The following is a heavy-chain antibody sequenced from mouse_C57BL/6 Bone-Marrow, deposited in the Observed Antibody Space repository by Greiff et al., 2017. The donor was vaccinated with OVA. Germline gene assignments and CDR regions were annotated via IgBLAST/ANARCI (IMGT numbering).Heavy chain of an antibody. V-gene: IGHV1-64*01. Sequence: VQLQQPGAELVKPGASVKLSCKASGYTFTSYWMHWVKQRPGQGLEWIGMIHPNSGRTNYNEKFKSKATLTVDKSSSTAYMQLSSLTSEDSAVYYCARRAIYYDYDGWYFDVWGTGTTVTVSS. CDR3: ARRAIYYDYDGWYFDV. CDR1: GYTFTSYW. CDR2: IHPNSGRT. D-gene: IGHD2-4*01. J-gene: IGHJ1*03.